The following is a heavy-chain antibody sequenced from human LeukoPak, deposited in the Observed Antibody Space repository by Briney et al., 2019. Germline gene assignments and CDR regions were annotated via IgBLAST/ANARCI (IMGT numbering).Heavy chain of an antibody. D-gene: IGHD6-13*01. CDR1: GGPIRSYY. J-gene: IGHJ5*02. CDR3: ASSRGAAGRHDNWFDP. V-gene: IGHV4-59*01. CDR2: VFYSGST. Sequence: SVTLSLTCTVSGGPIRSYYWSWMRQPPGKGLEWIGYVFYSGSTNDSPSLKSRVTISVDTTKNQFSLNLRSVTAADTAVYYCASSRGAAGRHDNWFDPWGQGTLVTVSS.